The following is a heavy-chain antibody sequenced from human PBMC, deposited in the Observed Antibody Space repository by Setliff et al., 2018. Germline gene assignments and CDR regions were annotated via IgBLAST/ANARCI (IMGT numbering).Heavy chain of an antibody. CDR2: IYYRGTT. CDR1: GGFIRDYY. D-gene: IGHD1-26*01. CDR3: AAVGIDAGGGWFDP. J-gene: IGHJ5*02. Sequence: SETLSLTCTVSGGFIRDYYWNWIRQSPGKGLEWIGYIYYRGTTNYNSSLKSRVTISIDMSKNQFSLKLSSATAADTAVYFCAAVGIDAGGGWFDPWGTEYRSPSPQ. V-gene: IGHV4-59*01.